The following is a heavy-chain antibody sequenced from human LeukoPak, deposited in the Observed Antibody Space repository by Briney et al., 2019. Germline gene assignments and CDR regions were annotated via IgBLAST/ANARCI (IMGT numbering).Heavy chain of an antibody. V-gene: IGHV4-34*01. CDR3: ARAYCGGDCYSLYYYGMDV. J-gene: IGHJ6*02. CDR1: GGSFSGYY. D-gene: IGHD2-21*02. CDR2: INHSGST. Sequence: SETLSLTCAVYGGSFSGYYWSWIRQPPGKGLEWIGEINHSGSTNYNPSLKSRVTISVDTSKSQFSLKLSSVTAADTAVYYCARAYCGGDCYSLYYYGMDVWGQGTTVTVSS.